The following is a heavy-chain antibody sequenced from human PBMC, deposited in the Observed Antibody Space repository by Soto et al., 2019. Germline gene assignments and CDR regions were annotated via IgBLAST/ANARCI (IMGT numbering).Heavy chain of an antibody. D-gene: IGHD3-9*01. Sequence: QVHLQQWGAGLLKPSETLSLTCAVYGGSFSGYYWSWIRQPPGKGLEWIGEINHSGSTNYNPSLKSRVIISVDTSKNQFSLKLSSVTAADTAVYYCARGDFTYYDILTGYYRSPIKWSLDYWGQGTLVTVSS. CDR3: ARGDFTYYDILTGYYRSPIKWSLDY. V-gene: IGHV4-34*01. CDR1: GGSFSGYY. CDR2: INHSGST. J-gene: IGHJ4*02.